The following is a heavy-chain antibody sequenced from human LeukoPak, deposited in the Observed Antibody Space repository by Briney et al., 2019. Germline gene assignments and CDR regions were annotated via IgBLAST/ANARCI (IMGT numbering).Heavy chain of an antibody. CDR3: ARDFGTQAVLRYFDCDV. J-gene: IGHJ4*02. D-gene: IGHD3-9*01. Sequence: GASVKFSCKASGYTFTSYGIAWVRQAPGQGLEWVAWINTNHGNRNYAQNFQGRVTVTTDTSTDTVYMELRNLRSDDTAVYFCARDFGTQAVLRYFDCDVWGQGTLVTVSS. CDR1: GYTFTSYG. V-gene: IGHV1-18*01. CDR2: INTNHGNR.